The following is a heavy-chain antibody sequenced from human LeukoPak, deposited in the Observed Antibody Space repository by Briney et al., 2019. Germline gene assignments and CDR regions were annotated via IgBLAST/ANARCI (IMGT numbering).Heavy chain of an antibody. CDR2: INPNSGGT. J-gene: IGHJ4*02. V-gene: IGHV1-2*02. D-gene: IGHD5-24*01. CDR1: GYTFTGYY. Sequence: EASVKVSCKASGYTFTGYYMHWVRQAPGQGLEWMGWINPNSGGTNYAQKFQGRVTMTRDTSISTAYMELSRLRSDDTAVYFCAARRSGYNSLDYWGQGTLVTVSS. CDR3: AARRSGYNSLDY.